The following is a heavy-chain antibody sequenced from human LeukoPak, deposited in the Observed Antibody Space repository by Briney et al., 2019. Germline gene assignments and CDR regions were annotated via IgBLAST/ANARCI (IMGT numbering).Heavy chain of an antibody. CDR3: ARDFGGDSSSGDPDAFDI. CDR1: GGSISSGDYY. Sequence: SETLSLTCTVSGGSISSGDYYWSWIRQPPGKGLEWIGYIYYSGSTYYNPSLKSRVTISVDTSKNQFSLKLSSVTAADTAVYYCARDFGGDSSSGDPDAFDIWGQGTMVTVSS. D-gene: IGHD6-6*01. V-gene: IGHV4-30-4*01. J-gene: IGHJ3*02. CDR2: IYYSGST.